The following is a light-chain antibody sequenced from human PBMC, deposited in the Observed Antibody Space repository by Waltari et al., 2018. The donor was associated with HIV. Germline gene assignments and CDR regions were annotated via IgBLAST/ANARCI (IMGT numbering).Light chain of an antibody. J-gene: IGLJ2*01. CDR1: SSDVGGYND. CDR2: EVS. V-gene: IGLV2-8*01. Sequence: QSALTQPPSASGSAGQSVTISCTGTSSDVGGYNDVSWYQQHPGKAPKLMIFEVSKRPSGVPDRFSGSKSGNTASLTVSGLQAEDEADYFCNSYAGSNNWVFGGGTKLTVL. CDR3: NSYAGSNNWV.